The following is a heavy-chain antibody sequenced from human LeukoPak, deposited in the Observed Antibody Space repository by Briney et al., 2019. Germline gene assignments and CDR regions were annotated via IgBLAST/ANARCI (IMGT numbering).Heavy chain of an antibody. CDR2: IYPYSSDT. D-gene: IGHD6-19*01. CDR1: GYTFTGYY. J-gene: IGHJ6*02. Sequence: ASVKVSCKASGYTFTGYYIHWVRQAPGQGLEWMGWIYPYSSDTNYAQNFQGRVTMTRDTSISTAYMELSSLKSDDTAVYYCARDRIAVAGTESIYYYYGMDVWGQGTTVTVSS. CDR3: ARDRIAVAGTESIYYYYGMDV. V-gene: IGHV1-2*02.